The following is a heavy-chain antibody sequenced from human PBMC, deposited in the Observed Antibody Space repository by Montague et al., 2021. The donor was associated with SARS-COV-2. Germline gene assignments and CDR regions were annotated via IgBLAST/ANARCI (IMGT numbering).Heavy chain of an antibody. D-gene: IGHD3-10*01. CDR2: IYYGGST. CDR3: ARQLRVRRTWQVGDYNHYGMDV. J-gene: IGHJ6*02. Sequence: SETLSLTCTVSGGSISNYHWNWIRRPPGKGLEWIAYIYYGGSTNYNPSRRSRVTISVDTSRNQFSLRLTSVTAADTAVYYCARQLRVRRTWQVGDYNHYGMDVWGQGTTVSVSS. CDR1: GGSISNYH. V-gene: IGHV4-59*08.